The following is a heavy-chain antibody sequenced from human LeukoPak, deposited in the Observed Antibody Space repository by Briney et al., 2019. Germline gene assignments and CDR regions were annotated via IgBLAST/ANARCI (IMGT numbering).Heavy chain of an antibody. Sequence: GGSLRLSCAAPGFTFSSYAMSWVRHAPGKGLVWVSGIRGSGDTTYYADSVKGRFTISRDNSTNTLYLQMNSLRAEDTAVYYCAKDHHNYYDRIHYFDHWGQGTLVTVSS. J-gene: IGHJ4*02. D-gene: IGHD3-22*01. V-gene: IGHV3-23*01. CDR1: GFTFSSYA. CDR3: AKDHHNYYDRIHYFDH. CDR2: IRGSGDTT.